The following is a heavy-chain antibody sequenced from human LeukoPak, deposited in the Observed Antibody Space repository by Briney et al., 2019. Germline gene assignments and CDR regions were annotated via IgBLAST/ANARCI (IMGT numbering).Heavy chain of an antibody. Sequence: SETLSLTCTVSGVSISSSSYYWGWIRQPPGKGLEWIGSIHYSGSTYSNPSLKSRVTISVDTSKNQFSLKLRSVTAADTAVYYRAKDFDLWGRGILVTVSS. CDR2: IHYSGST. V-gene: IGHV4-39*07. J-gene: IGHJ2*01. CDR1: GVSISSSSYY. CDR3: AKDFDL.